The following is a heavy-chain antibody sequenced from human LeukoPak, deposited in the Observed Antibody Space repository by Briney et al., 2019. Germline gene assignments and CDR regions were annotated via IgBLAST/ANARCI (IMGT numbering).Heavy chain of an antibody. V-gene: IGHV5-51*01. Sequence: NRGESLKISCKTSGYTFSTHWIVWVRQIPGKGLEWMGVIYPGDSDTRYSPSFQGQVTISVDKSTTTAYLQWSSLKTSDSAMYYCARHRQNFYGSGASDFWGQGTLVTVSS. CDR1: GYTFSTHW. CDR3: ARHRQNFYGSGASDF. J-gene: IGHJ4*02. CDR2: IYPGDSDT. D-gene: IGHD3-10*01.